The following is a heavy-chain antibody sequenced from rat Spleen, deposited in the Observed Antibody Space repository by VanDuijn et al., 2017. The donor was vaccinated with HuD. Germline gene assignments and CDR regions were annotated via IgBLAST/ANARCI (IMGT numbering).Heavy chain of an antibody. D-gene: IGHD1-4*01. V-gene: IGHV5-29*01. Sequence: EVQLVESDGGLVQPGRSLKLSCAASGFTFSDYYMAWVRQAPTKGLEWVATISYDGSSTYYRDSVKGRFTISRDNAKSTLYLQMDSLRSEDTATYYCARDLFAYPGVMDAWGQGASVTVSS. CDR2: ISYDGSST. CDR3: ARDLFAYPGVMDA. CDR1: GFTFSDYY. J-gene: IGHJ4*01.